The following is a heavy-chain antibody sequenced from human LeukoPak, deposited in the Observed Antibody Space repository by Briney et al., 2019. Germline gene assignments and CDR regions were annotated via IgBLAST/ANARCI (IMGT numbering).Heavy chain of an antibody. CDR2: MSSDGGTK. D-gene: IGHD3-10*01. Sequence: PGGSLRLSCSASGFTFSSFGMHWVRQAPGKGLEWVAVMSSDGGTKYYADSVKGRFTISRDNSKNTLYLQMNSLRPEDTAVYYCAKDVRYYYGSGTDYWGQGTLVTVSS. CDR1: GFTFSSFG. J-gene: IGHJ4*02. CDR3: AKDVRYYYGSGTDY. V-gene: IGHV3-30*18.